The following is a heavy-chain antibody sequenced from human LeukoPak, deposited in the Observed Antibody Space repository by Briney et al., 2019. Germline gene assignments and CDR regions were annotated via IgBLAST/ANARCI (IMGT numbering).Heavy chain of an antibody. Sequence: SETRSLTCTVSGCSISSYYWSWIGQPPGKGLDWMGDIYYCGITNYIPSLNRQVTISVDTSKNHFSLKLSSVTATDTAVYYCARATYYDILTGYQHAFDIWGQGTMVTVSS. CDR2: IYYCGIT. CDR1: GCSISSYY. J-gene: IGHJ3*02. V-gene: IGHV4-59*01. D-gene: IGHD3-9*01. CDR3: ARATYYDILTGYQHAFDI.